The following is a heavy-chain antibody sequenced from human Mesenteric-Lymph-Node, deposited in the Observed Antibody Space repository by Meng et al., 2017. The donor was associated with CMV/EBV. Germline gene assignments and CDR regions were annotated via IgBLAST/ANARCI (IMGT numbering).Heavy chain of an antibody. CDR1: GGSISSSSYY. V-gene: IGHV4-39*01. CDR3: ARRMGNWYFDL. D-gene: IGHD7-27*01. Sequence: LRLSCTVSGGSISSSSYYWGWIRQPPGKGLEWIGSIYYSGSTYYNPSLKSRVTISVDTSKNQFSLKLSSVTAADTAVYYCARRMGNWYFDLWGRGTLVTVSS. J-gene: IGHJ2*01. CDR2: IYYSGST.